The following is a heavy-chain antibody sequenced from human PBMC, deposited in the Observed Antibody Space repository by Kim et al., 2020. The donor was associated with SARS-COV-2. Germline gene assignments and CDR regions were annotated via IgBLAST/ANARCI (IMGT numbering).Heavy chain of an antibody. CDR3: ARESGGGMATSGDFDY. D-gene: IGHD5-12*01. V-gene: IGHV3-48*03. Sequence: GGSLRLSCAASGFTFSSYEMNWVRQAPGKGLEWVSYISSSGSTIYYADSVKGRFTISRDNAKNSLYLQMNSLRAEDTAVYYCARESGGGMATSGDFDYWGQGTLVTVSS. CDR2: ISSSGSTI. J-gene: IGHJ4*02. CDR1: GFTFSSYE.